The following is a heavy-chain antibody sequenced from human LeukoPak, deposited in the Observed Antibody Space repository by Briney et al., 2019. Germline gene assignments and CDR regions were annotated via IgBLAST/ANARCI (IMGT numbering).Heavy chain of an antibody. Sequence: SETLSLTCTVSGDSISSSSSYWGWIRQPPGEGLEWIGSIYYSGSTYYNTPLKSRVTMSVDTSKSQFSLNLMSVTAADTAVYYCTRDTGTTGEVKFDPWGQGTLVTVSS. CDR3: TRDTGTTGEVKFDP. D-gene: IGHD4-17*01. CDR1: GDSISSSSSY. J-gene: IGHJ5*02. CDR2: IYYSGST. V-gene: IGHV4-39*07.